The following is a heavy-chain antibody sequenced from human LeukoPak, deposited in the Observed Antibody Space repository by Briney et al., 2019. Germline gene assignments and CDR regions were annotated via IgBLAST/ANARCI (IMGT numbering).Heavy chain of an antibody. CDR1: GFTFSDYY. D-gene: IGHD3-16*01. CDR3: TRNKRFRNRHDAFDV. Sequence: PGGSLRLSCAASGFTFSDYYMSWIRQAPGKGLEWVSYIDNSGTPIYYADSVKGRFTISRDKAKNSLYLEMNSLRAEDTALYYCTRNKRFRNRHDAFDVWGQGTMVTVSS. V-gene: IGHV3-11*04. CDR2: IDNSGTPI. J-gene: IGHJ3*01.